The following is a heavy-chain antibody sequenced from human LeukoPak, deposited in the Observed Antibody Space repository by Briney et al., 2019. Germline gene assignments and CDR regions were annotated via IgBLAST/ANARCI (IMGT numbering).Heavy chain of an antibody. CDR3: ARSLLGQWLVRRSFDY. Sequence: KSSETLSLTCTVSGYSISSGYYWGWIRQAPGKGLEWVSYISSGGSTIYYADSVKGRFTISRDNGKNSLYLHMNSLRAEDTAVYYCARSLLGQWLVRRSFDYWGQGTLVTVSS. CDR2: ISSGGSTI. J-gene: IGHJ4*02. D-gene: IGHD6-19*01. V-gene: IGHV3-11*04. CDR1: GYSISSGYY.